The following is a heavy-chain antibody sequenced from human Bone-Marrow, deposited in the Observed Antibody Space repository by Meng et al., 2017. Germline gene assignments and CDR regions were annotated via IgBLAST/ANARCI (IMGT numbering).Heavy chain of an antibody. D-gene: IGHD3-10*01. CDR2: IWYDGTNK. J-gene: IGHJ6*02. CDR1: GFTFSDNG. Sequence: GESLKISCAASGFTFSDNGMHWVRQAPGKGLEWVALIWYDGTNKYYGDSVKGRFTISRDNSKNTLYLHMNRLRDEDTAVYYCARDQGSYYDRYYGMDVWGQGTTVTVSS. V-gene: IGHV3-33*01. CDR3: ARDQGSYYDRYYGMDV.